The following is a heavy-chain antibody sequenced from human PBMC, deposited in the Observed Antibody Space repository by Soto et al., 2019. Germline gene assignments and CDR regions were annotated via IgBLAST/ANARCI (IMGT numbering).Heavy chain of an antibody. Sequence: GGSLRLSCEASGFDFSSYAMHCVRQAPGKGLEWVGVIWYDGSNKYYADSVKGRFTISRDNSKNTLYLQMNSLRAEDTAVYYCAGAGGGYSYGPLDYWGQGTLVTVSS. J-gene: IGHJ4*02. CDR3: AGAGGGYSYGPLDY. V-gene: IGHV3-33*08. CDR2: IWYDGSNK. D-gene: IGHD5-18*01. CDR1: GFDFSSYA.